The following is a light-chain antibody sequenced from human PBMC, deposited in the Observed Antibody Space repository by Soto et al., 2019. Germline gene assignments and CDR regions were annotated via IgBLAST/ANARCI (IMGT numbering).Light chain of an antibody. V-gene: IGKV3-15*01. J-gene: IGKJ1*01. CDR1: QSVSSSY. Sequence: EIGLKQSPGTLSLSQGERATLSCRASQSVSSSYLAWYQQKPGQAPRLLIYGASTRATDVPARFSGSGSGTEFTLTISSLQSEDFAVYYCQQYNNWPETFGQGTNVDI. CDR2: GAS. CDR3: QQYNNWPET.